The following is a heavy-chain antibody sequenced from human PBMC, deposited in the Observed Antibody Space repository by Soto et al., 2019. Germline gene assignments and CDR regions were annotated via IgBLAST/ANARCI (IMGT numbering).Heavy chain of an antibody. Sequence: GGSLRLSCEASGFSFSNYARSWVRQTPGKGLEWVSGISATGYATFYAESVKGRFTISRDNSKNTLYVQMNDLRGDDTATYYCAKDRLDRAPAGWVDCWGQGALVTAPQ. CDR1: GFSFSNYA. D-gene: IGHD6-13*01. J-gene: IGHJ5*01. V-gene: IGHV3-23*01. CDR3: AKDRLDRAPAGWVDC. CDR2: ISATGYAT.